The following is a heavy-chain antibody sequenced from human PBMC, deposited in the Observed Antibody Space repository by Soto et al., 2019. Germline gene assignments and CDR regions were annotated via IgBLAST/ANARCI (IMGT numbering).Heavy chain of an antibody. Sequence: PGGSLRLSCAASGFTFSTYNMNWVRQAPGKGLEWVSYISGSTNTIYYADSVRGRFTISRDSAKNSVFLQMNSLRDEDTAVYFCAKSSPYSSGWYSPIFDYWGQGAMVTVYS. CDR3: AKSSPYSSGWYSPIFDY. D-gene: IGHD6-13*01. CDR1: GFTFSTYN. J-gene: IGHJ4*02. CDR2: ISGSTNTI. V-gene: IGHV3-48*02.